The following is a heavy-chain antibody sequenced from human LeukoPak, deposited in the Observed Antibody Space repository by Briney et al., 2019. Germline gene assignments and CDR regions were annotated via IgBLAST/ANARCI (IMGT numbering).Heavy chain of an antibody. V-gene: IGHV1-46*01. CDR3: ARDSGEAGYFDY. D-gene: IGHD7-27*01. CDR2: INPSGGST. Sequence: SSVKVSCKASGGTFSSYAISWVRQAPGQGLEWMGIINPSGGSTSYAQKFQGRVTMTRDMSTSTVYMELSSLRSEDTAVYYCARDSGEAGYFDYWGQGTLVTVSS. J-gene: IGHJ4*02. CDR1: GGTFSSYA.